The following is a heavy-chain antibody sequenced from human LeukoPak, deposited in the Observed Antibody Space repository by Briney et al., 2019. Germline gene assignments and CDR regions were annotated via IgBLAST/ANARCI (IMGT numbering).Heavy chain of an antibody. CDR1: GFXVNNKY. CDR2: IYEGGSS. CDR3: ASYNQRLSNWFFDL. Sequence: GGSLRLSCAVSGFXVNNKYMTWVRQAPGKGLEWVSVIYEGGSSDYADSVKGRFSVSRDDSKNTVYLQMNSLRAEDTALYYCASYNQRLSNWFFDLWGRGTLVTVSS. D-gene: IGHD6-25*01. J-gene: IGHJ2*01. V-gene: IGHV3-53*01.